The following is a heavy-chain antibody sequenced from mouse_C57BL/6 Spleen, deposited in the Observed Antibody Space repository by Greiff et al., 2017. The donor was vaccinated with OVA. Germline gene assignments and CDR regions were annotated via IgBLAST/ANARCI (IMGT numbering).Heavy chain of an antibody. V-gene: IGHV3-6*01. CDR1: GYSITSGYY. J-gene: IGHJ4*01. D-gene: IGHD3-2*02. Sequence: EVKLQESGPGLVKPSQSLSLTCSVTGYSITSGYYWNWIRQFPGNKLEWMGYISYDGSNNYNPSLKNRISITRDTSKNQFFLKLNSVTTEDTATYYCARGGSSGYEGYAMDYWGQGTSVTVSS. CDR2: ISYDGSN. CDR3: ARGGSSGYEGYAMDY.